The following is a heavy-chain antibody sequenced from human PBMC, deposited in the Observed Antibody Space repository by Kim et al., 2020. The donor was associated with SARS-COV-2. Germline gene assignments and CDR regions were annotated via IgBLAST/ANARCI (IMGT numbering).Heavy chain of an antibody. CDR3: ARDPLGYCSSTSCYVVFYYYYGMDV. CDR1: GYTFTSYG. Sequence: ASVKVSCKASGYTFTSYGISWVRQAPGQGLEWMGWISAYNGNTNYAQKLQGRVTMTTDTSTSTAYMELRSLRSDDTAVYYCARDPLGYCSSTSCYVVFYYYYGMDVWGQGTTVTVSS. V-gene: IGHV1-18*01. D-gene: IGHD2-2*01. CDR2: ISAYNGNT. J-gene: IGHJ6*02.